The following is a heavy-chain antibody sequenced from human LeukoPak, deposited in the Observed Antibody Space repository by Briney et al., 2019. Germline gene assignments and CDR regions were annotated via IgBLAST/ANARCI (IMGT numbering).Heavy chain of an antibody. CDR3: AKDQYRYYGSGPQDAFDI. V-gene: IGHV3-30*02. Sequence: GGSLGLSCAASGFTFSSYGMHWVRQAPGKGLEWVAFIRYDGSNKYYADSVKGRFTISRDNSKNTLYLQMNSLRAEDTAVYYCAKDQYRYYGSGPQDAFDIWGQGTMVTVSS. CDR2: IRYDGSNK. D-gene: IGHD3-10*01. CDR1: GFTFSSYG. J-gene: IGHJ3*02.